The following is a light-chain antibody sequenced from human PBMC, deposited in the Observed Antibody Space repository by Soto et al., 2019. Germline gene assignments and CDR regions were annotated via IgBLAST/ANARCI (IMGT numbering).Light chain of an antibody. CDR2: EVS. J-gene: IGLJ1*01. V-gene: IGLV2-18*01. Sequence: QSVLTQPPSVSAAPGQKVTISCSGSSSNIGGNSVSWYQQPPGTAPKLMIYEVSNRPSGVPDRFSGSKSGNTASLTISGLQAEDEADYYCSLYTSSSTYVFGTGTKVTVL. CDR3: SLYTSSSTYV. CDR1: SSNIGGNS.